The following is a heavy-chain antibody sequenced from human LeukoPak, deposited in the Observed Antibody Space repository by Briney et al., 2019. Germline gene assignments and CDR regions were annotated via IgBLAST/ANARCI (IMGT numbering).Heavy chain of an antibody. CDR1: GFIFSSYI. V-gene: IGHV3-21*01. Sequence: GGSLRLSCAVSGFIFSSYIMNWGPQSPGKGLEGGSSISSSSSNIYYAASVKGRFTISRDNAKNSLYLQMTSLRAEDTAVYNCASTEYSPWSSFDSWGQGTLVTVSS. CDR3: ASTEYSPWSSFDS. D-gene: IGHD6-6*01. CDR2: ISSSSSNI. J-gene: IGHJ4*02.